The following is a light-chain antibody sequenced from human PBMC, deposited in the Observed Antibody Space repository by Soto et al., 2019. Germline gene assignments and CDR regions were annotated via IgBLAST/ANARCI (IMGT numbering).Light chain of an antibody. V-gene: IGKV3-20*01. Sequence: EIVLTQSPGTLSLSPGETATLSCRASQSVSSNNSAWYHQKPGQTPRLLIYGASSRATGIPDRFSGSGSGTDFTLPVTRLEPEDFAVYYCDQYDNSITFGQGTRLEIE. J-gene: IGKJ5*01. CDR3: DQYDNSIT. CDR2: GAS. CDR1: QSVSSNN.